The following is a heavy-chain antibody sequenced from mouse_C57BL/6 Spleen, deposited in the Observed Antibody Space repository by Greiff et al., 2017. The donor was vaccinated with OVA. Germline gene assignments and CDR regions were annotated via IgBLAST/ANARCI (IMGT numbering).Heavy chain of an antibody. CDR3: AKTGTGLWYFDV. D-gene: IGHD4-1*01. CDR1: GYTFTSYW. Sequence: QVQLQQPGAELVMPGASVKLSCKASGYTFTSYWMHWVKQRPGQGLEWIGEIDPSDSYTTYNQKFKGKSTLTVDKSSSTAYMQLSSLTSEDSAVYYCAKTGTGLWYFDVWGTGTTVTVSS. CDR2: IDPSDSYT. V-gene: IGHV1-69*01. J-gene: IGHJ1*03.